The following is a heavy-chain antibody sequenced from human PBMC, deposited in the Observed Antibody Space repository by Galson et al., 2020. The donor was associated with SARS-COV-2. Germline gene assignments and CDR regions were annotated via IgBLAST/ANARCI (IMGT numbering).Heavy chain of an antibody. D-gene: IGHD6-19*01. CDR3: AREVPGQYASGWKAYYFDY. CDR2: IYSSGST. J-gene: IGHJ4*02. CDR1: GGSISGYY. V-gene: IGHV4-4*07. Sequence: ETSETLSLTCTVSGGSISGYYWSWIRQPAGKGLEWIGRIYSSGSTDYNPSLKSRVTMSLDTSKNQFSLRLSSLTAADRAVYYCAREVPGQYASGWKAYYFDYWGQGILVTVSS.